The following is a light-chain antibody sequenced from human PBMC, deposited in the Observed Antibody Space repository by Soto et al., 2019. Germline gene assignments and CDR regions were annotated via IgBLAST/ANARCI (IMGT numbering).Light chain of an antibody. CDR3: SSYAGSMNLI. V-gene: IGLV2-8*01. CDR1: SSDVGGHNY. CDR2: EVT. J-gene: IGLJ2*01. Sequence: QSVLTQPPSASGSPGQSVTISCTGTSSDVGGHNYVSWYQQYPGKAPKLIIYEVTKRPSGVPDRFSGSKSVNTASLTVSGIQAEDEADYYCSSYAGSMNLIFGGGTKLTVL.